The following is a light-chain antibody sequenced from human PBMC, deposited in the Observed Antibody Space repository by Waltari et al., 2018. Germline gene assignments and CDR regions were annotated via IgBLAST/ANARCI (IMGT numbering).Light chain of an antibody. Sequence: DIQMTQSPSTLSASVGDKVTITCRASQSISNWLAWYQQKPGKAPKLLIYKASSLESGVPLRFSGSGSVTEFTLSISTLQPDDFATYLCQQYYTYPYTFGQGTKLEIK. CDR2: KAS. V-gene: IGKV1-5*03. J-gene: IGKJ2*01. CDR1: QSISNW. CDR3: QQYYTYPYT.